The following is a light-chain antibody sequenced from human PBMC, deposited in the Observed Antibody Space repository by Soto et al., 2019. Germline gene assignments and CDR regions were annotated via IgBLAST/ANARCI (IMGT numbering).Light chain of an antibody. CDR3: MQALQTPVH. Sequence: DIVMTQSPLSLSVTPGEPASISCRSSQSLLHTNGYTYLDWYLQKPGQSPQLLIYVASSRASGVPDRFSDSGSGTDFTLTISRVEAEDVGVYYCMQALQTPVHFGQGTKLEI. V-gene: IGKV2-28*01. CDR1: QSLLHTNGYTY. CDR2: VAS. J-gene: IGKJ2*01.